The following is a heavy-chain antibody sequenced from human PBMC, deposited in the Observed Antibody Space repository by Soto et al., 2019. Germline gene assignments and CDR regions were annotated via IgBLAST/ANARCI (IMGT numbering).Heavy chain of an antibody. Sequence: GGSLRLSCAASGFTFRSFTMNWVRQAPGKGLEWVSTISSNSAYIYYTDALRGRFTISRDNAKNALHLQMNSLRAEDTAVYYCTRDASRDSSARGWFDPWGPGTLVTVSS. D-gene: IGHD6-13*01. CDR3: TRDASRDSSARGWFDP. CDR1: GFTFRSFT. CDR2: ISSNSAYI. V-gene: IGHV3-21*01. J-gene: IGHJ5*02.